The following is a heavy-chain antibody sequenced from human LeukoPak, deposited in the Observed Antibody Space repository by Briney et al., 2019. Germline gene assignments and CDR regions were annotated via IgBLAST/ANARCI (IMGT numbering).Heavy chain of an antibody. CDR3: ARGLRPRDYYYYGLDV. J-gene: IGHJ6*02. CDR1: GGSIRTYF. CDR2: ISYSGST. D-gene: IGHD5/OR15-5a*01. V-gene: IGHV4-59*01. Sequence: PSETLSLTCTVSGGSIRTYFWSWIRQPPGRGLEWIGCISYSGSTDYNPSLKSRLTMSVDTSKNQFSLKLSSVTAADTAMYYCARGLRPRDYYYYGLDVWGQGTTVTVSS.